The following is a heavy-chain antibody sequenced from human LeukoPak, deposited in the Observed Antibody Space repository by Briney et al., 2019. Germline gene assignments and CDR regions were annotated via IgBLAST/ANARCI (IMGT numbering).Heavy chain of an antibody. D-gene: IGHD3-22*01. CDR2: IRYDGSNK. J-gene: IGHJ3*02. CDR3: ASYYELVDAFDI. Sequence: GGSLRLSCAASGFTFSSYGMHWVRQAPGKGLEWVAFIRYDGSNKYYADSVKGRFTISRDNSKNTLYLQMNSLRAEDTAVYYCASYYELVDAFDIWGQGTMVTVSS. V-gene: IGHV3-30*02. CDR1: GFTFSSYG.